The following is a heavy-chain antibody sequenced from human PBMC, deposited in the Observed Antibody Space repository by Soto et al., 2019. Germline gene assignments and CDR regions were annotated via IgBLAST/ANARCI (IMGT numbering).Heavy chain of an antibody. Sequence: ASVKVSCKASGGTFSSYAISWVRQAPGQGLEWMGGIIPIFGTANYAQKFQGRVTITADESTSTAYMELSSLRSEDTAVYYCARGPYCTNGVCYAFDIWGQGTMVTVSS. CDR3: ARGPYCTNGVCYAFDI. J-gene: IGHJ3*02. CDR2: IIPIFGTA. V-gene: IGHV1-69*13. CDR1: GGTFSSYA. D-gene: IGHD2-8*01.